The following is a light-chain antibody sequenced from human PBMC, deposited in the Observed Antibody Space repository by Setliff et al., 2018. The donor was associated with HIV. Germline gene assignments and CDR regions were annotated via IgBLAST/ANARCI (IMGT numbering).Light chain of an antibody. CDR2: EVN. J-gene: IGLJ1*01. Sequence: QSVLTQPPPVSGSPGQSIIISCTGTINNIGSYNRVSWYQQRPGTAPKLIIFEVNKRPSGVSNRFSGSKSGSTASLAISGLQADDEGDYYCCSYAGTDTFVVFGTGTKVTVL. CDR1: INNIGSYNR. V-gene: IGLV2-23*02. CDR3: CSYAGTDTFVV.